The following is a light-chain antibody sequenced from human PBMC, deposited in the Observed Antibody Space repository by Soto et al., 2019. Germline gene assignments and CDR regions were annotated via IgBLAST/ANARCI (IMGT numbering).Light chain of an antibody. V-gene: IGKV3-20*01. Sequence: EILLTQSPVTLSLSRGERATLSCRASQNVRCYLAWYQQKPGQAPRLLIYDASNRATGIPDRFSGSGSGTDFTPTISRLEPEDFAVYYCQQYGSSGTFGQGTKVDI. CDR3: QQYGSSGT. J-gene: IGKJ1*01. CDR2: DAS. CDR1: QNVRCY.